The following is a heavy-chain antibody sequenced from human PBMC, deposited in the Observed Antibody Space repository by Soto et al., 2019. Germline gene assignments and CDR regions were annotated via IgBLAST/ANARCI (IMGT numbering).Heavy chain of an antibody. CDR1: GNSFTSYY. CDR2: INPSSGST. J-gene: IGHJ6*02. D-gene: IGHD1-26*01. V-gene: IGHV1-46*03. CDR3: ARARAPGWAYYYGMDV. Sequence: ASVKVSCKASGNSFTSYYMHWVRQAPGQGLEWMGIINPSSGSTSYAQKFQGRVTMTRDTSTSTGYMELSSLRSEDTAVYYCARARAPGWAYYYGMDVWGQGTTVTVSS.